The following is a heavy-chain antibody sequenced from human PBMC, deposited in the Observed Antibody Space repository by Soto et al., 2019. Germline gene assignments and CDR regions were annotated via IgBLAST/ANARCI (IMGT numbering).Heavy chain of an antibody. CDR3: ARGVVPNNDAFDI. J-gene: IGHJ3*02. CDR2: IYSGGST. Sequence: GVSLRLSCAASGFTVSSNYMSWVRQAPGKGLEWVSVIYSGGSTYYADSVKGRFTISRDNSRNTLYLQMNSLRAEDTAVYYCARGVVPNNDAFDIWGQGTMVTVSS. D-gene: IGHD2-2*01. CDR1: GFTVSSNY. V-gene: IGHV3-53*01.